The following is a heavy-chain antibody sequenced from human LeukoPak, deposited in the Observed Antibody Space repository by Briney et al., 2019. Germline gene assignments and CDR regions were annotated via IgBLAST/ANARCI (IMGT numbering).Heavy chain of an antibody. V-gene: IGHV1-2*02. J-gene: IGHJ4*02. Sequence: GPVKVSCKASGYTVTGHYLHWVRQAPGQGLERMGWINPNSGVTNYAQKFQGRVTMTRDTSINTAYMELHSLTSDDTAMYYCAKDAYSGFSSSYNMDSWGQGTLVTVSS. CDR2: INPNSGVT. CDR1: GYTVTGHY. CDR3: AKDAYSGFSSSYNMDS. D-gene: IGHD5-18*01.